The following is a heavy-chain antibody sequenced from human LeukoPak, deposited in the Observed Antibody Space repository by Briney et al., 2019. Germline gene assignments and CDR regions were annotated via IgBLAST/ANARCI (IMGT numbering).Heavy chain of an antibody. CDR1: GFTFSSYA. J-gene: IGHJ4*02. Sequence: PGRSLRLSCAASGFTFSSYAMHWVRQAPGKGLEWVAVISYDGSNKYYADSVKGRFTISRDNSKNTLYLQMNSLRAEDTAVYYCARDQWAYYYDSSGSTPDYWGQGTLVTVSS. D-gene: IGHD3-22*01. CDR2: ISYDGSNK. CDR3: ARDQWAYYYDSSGSTPDY. V-gene: IGHV3-30-3*01.